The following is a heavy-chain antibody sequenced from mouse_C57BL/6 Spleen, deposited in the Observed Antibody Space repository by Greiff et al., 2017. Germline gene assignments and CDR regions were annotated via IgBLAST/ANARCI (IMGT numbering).Heavy chain of an antibody. D-gene: IGHD1-1*01. Sequence: VQLQQPGAELVKPGASVKMSCKASGYTFTSYWITWVKQRPGPGLEWIGDIYPGSGSTNYNEKFKSKATLTVDPSSSTAYMQLSSLTSADSAVYYCARYYYYGSSHWYFDVWGTGTTVTVSS. J-gene: IGHJ1*03. CDR1: GYTFTSYW. CDR3: ARYYYYGSSHWYFDV. CDR2: IYPGSGST. V-gene: IGHV1-55*01.